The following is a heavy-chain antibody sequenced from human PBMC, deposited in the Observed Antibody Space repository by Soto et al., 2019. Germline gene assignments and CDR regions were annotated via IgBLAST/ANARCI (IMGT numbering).Heavy chain of an antibody. CDR3: ARSLWFGELH. CDR2: IYWDNDK. D-gene: IGHD3-10*01. CDR1: GFSLSTTGVG. J-gene: IGHJ4*02. Sequence: QITLKESGPTLVKPTQTLTLTCSFSGFSLSTTGVGLGWFRQSPGKPLEWLAIIYWDNDKRYSPSLTSRVTITKDTSKNQVVLTVTNMDPVDTGTYYCARSLWFGELHWGQGALVTVSS. V-gene: IGHV2-5*02.